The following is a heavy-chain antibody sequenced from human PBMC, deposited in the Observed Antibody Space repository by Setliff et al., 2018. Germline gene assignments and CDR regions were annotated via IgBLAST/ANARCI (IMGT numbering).Heavy chain of an antibody. J-gene: IGHJ4*01. Sequence: TGGSLRLSCTASESTFSSFGMHWVRQAPGKGLEWVGFIRYDGSYEYYADSVQGRFTISRDNSKNTLFLHMNNLRPEDTALYYCAKASLAYSFGYYFDSWGQGALVTVSS. CDR3: AKASLAYSFGYYFDS. D-gene: IGHD5-18*01. CDR2: IRYDGSYE. CDR1: ESTFSSFG. V-gene: IGHV3-30*02.